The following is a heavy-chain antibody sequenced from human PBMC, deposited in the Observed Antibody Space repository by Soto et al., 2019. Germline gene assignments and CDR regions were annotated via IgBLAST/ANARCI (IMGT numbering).Heavy chain of an antibody. J-gene: IGHJ6*03. Sequence: PGGSLRLSCAASEFTFSGRSVHWVRQAPGKGLVWVSGIDKVGTDSTYADSVKGRFTSSRDNAKNTVYLQMSSLRSDDTAVYYCARESGGATATLDYYYFYMDVWGKGTTVTVSS. CDR3: ARESGGATATLDYYYFYMDV. CDR2: IDKVGTDS. CDR1: EFTFSGRS. D-gene: IGHD5-12*01. V-gene: IGHV3-74*01.